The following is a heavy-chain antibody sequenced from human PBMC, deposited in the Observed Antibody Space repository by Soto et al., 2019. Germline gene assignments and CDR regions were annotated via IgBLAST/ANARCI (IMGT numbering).Heavy chain of an antibody. CDR2: IYPHDSDS. CDR3: ARRASNYYGVDV. CDR1: GYSFTNYW. J-gene: IGHJ6*02. Sequence: GESLKISCKGSGYSFTNYWIGWVRQMPGKGLEWMGIIYPHDSDSIYSPSFQGQDTISADKSISTAYLQWSSLKASDTGIYFCARRASNYYGVDVWGQGTTVTVSS. V-gene: IGHV5-51*01.